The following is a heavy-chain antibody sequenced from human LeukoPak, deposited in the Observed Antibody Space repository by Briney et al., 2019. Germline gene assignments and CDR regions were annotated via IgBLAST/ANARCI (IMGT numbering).Heavy chain of an antibody. CDR3: ARSSLSVISTFDFDY. D-gene: IGHD2-21*01. CDR2: ISSSSSYI. J-gene: IGHJ4*02. Sequence: KPGGSLRLSCAASGFTFSSYSMNWVRQAPGKGLEWVSSISSSSSYIYYADSVKGRFTISRDNAKNSLYLQMNSLRAEDTAVYYCARSSLSVISTFDFDYWGQGTLVTVSS. V-gene: IGHV3-21*04. CDR1: GFTFSSYS.